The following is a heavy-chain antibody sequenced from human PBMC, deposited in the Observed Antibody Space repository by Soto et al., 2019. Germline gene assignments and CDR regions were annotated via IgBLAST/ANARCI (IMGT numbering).Heavy chain of an antibody. CDR1: GASISSTTSGNW. V-gene: IGHV4-4*02. D-gene: IGHD1-26*01. CDR2: IYHSGST. CDR3: ARMVGATLVDF. Sequence: QVQLQESGPGLVRPSGTLSLTCAVSGASISSTTSGNWWSWVRQPPGKGLEWIGEIYHSGSTNYNPSLKIPVTMSVDKSKNQFSLKLSSVTAADTAVYYCARMVGATLVDFWGQGTLVTVSS. J-gene: IGHJ4*02.